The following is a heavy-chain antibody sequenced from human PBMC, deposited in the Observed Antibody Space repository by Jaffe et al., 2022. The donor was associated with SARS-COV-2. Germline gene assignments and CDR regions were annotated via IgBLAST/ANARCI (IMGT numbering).Heavy chain of an antibody. CDR3: ARDPSNLASGTGGY. D-gene: IGHD6-13*01. CDR1: GYTFTHYG. CDR2: VSPSNGHR. Sequence: QVQLIQSGGEVRKPGASVKVSCKASGYTFTHYGFTWVRQAPGQGLEWMGWVSPSNGHRQYEEKFQDRVTMTTDTSTNTVYLELTSLRSDDTGIYYCARDPSNLASGTGGYWGQGTLITVSS. J-gene: IGHJ4*02. V-gene: IGHV1-18*04.